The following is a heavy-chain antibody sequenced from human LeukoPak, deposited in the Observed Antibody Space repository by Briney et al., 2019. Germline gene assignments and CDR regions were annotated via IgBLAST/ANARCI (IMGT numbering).Heavy chain of an antibody. V-gene: IGHV3-15*01. Sequence: SGGSHSLVSAPSGSGCSKLWTCSVRQAPGKGLEWVGRGKSKIDGGETDYAAPVKGRFTLSRDDSKNTLYLQMNSLKTDNSAENYCCSDQLVFPSFFYSWGQGALVTVSS. D-gene: IGHD6-13*01. J-gene: IGHJ5*02. CDR2: GKSKIDGGET. CDR1: GSGCSKLW. CDR3: CSDQLVFPSFFYS.